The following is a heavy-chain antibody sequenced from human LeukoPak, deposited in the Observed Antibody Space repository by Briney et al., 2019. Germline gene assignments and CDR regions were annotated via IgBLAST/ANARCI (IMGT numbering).Heavy chain of an antibody. Sequence: SETLSLTCTVSGGSISSYYWSWIRQPPGKGLEWIGEINHSGSTNYNPSLKSRVTISVGTSKNQFSLKLSSVTAADTAVYYCARGVGIAVAYWGQGTLVTVSS. CDR1: GGSISSYY. CDR3: ARGVGIAVAY. J-gene: IGHJ4*02. V-gene: IGHV4-34*01. CDR2: INHSGST. D-gene: IGHD6-19*01.